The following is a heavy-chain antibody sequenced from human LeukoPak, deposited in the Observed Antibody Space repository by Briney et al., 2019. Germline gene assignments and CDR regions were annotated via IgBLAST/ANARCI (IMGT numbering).Heavy chain of an antibody. D-gene: IGHD3-10*01. CDR3: TTRFGELLPNNMDV. CDR2: IKSKTDGGTT. Sequence: GGSLRLSCAASGFTFSNAWMSWLRQAPGKGLEWVGRIKSKTDGGTTDYAAPVKGRFTISRDDSKNTLYLQMNSLKTEDTAVYYCTTRFGELLPNNMDVWGKGTTVTVSS. V-gene: IGHV3-15*01. CDR1: GFTFSNAW. J-gene: IGHJ6*03.